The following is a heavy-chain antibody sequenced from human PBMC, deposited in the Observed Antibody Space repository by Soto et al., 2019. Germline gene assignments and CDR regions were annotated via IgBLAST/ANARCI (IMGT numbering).Heavy chain of an antibody. V-gene: IGHV3-33*01. CDR1: GFTFSSYG. D-gene: IGHD6-13*01. J-gene: IGHJ5*02. Sequence: PGGSLRLSCAASGFTFSSYGMHWVRQAPGKGLEWVAVIWYDGSNKYYADSVKGRFTISRDNSKNTLYLQMNSLRAEDTAVYYCARDGPYSSSWSNWFDPWGQGTLVTVSS. CDR3: ARDGPYSSSWSNWFDP. CDR2: IWYDGSNK.